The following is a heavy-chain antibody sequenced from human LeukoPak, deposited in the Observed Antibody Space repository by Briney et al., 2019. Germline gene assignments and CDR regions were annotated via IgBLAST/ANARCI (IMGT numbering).Heavy chain of an antibody. CDR1: GFTFSSYA. CDR2: ISGSGGST. J-gene: IGHJ3*02. V-gene: IGHV3-23*01. D-gene: IGHD3-3*01. Sequence: GGSLRLSCAASGFTFSSYAMSWVRQAPGKGLEWVSAISGSGGSTYYADSVKGRFTISRDNSKNTLYLQMNSLRAEDTAVYYCAKEETYYDFWSGYDAFDIWGQGTMVTVSS. CDR3: AKEETYYDFWSGYDAFDI.